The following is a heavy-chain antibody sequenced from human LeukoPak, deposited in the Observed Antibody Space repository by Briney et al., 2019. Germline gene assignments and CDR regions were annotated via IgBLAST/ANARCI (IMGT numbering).Heavy chain of an antibody. CDR2: ISGSSLSA. J-gene: IGHJ6*02. CDR3: AKDPCTDGVCYTSSYYGMDV. CDR1: GFTFSSYA. D-gene: IGHD2-8*01. Sequence: GGSLRLSCAASGFTFSSYAMSWVRQAPGKGLEWVSVISGSSLSAYYADSVKGRFTISRDNFKNTLYLQMNSLRVEDTAVYYCAKDPCTDGVCYTSSYYGMDVWGLGTTVTVSS. V-gene: IGHV3-23*01.